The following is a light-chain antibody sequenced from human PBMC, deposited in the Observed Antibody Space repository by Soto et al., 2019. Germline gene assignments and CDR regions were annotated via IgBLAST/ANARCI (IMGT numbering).Light chain of an antibody. CDR2: GAS. CDR1: QSVSNS. V-gene: IGKV3-15*01. CDR3: QQYNNWWT. J-gene: IGKJ1*01. Sequence: VMTQPPATPSVSPGETATLSCWASQSVSNSLACYQQKPGQAPRLLISGASTRATGVPARFSCSGSETEFTLTISSLQSEDFAAYYCQQYNNWWTFGQGTKVEIK.